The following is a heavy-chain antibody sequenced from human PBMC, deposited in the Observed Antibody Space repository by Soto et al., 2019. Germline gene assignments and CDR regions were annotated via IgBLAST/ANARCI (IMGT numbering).Heavy chain of an antibody. CDR2: ISYDGSNK. J-gene: IGHJ4*02. CDR3: ARDTLDGTNGVCSDY. Sequence: PGGSLRLSCAASGFTFSSYGMHWVRQAPGKGLEWVAVISYDGSNKYYADSVKGRFTISRDNSKNTLYLQMNSLRAEDTAVYYCARDTLDGTNGVCSDYWGQGTLVTVSS. V-gene: IGHV3-30*03. D-gene: IGHD2-8*01. CDR1: GFTFSSYG.